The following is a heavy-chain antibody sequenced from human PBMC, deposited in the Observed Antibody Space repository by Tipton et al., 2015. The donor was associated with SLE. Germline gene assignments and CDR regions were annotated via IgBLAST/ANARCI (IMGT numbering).Heavy chain of an antibody. CDR1: GFTFSSYG. CDR3: ARVFKLGVYFDL. V-gene: IGHV3-30*02. CDR2: IRYDGSNK. Sequence: GSLRLSCAASGFTFSSYGMHWVRQAPGKGLEWVAFIRYDGSNKYYADSVKGRFTISRDNAKNSLYLQMNSLRAEDTAVYYCARVFKLGVYFDLWGRGTLVTVSS. D-gene: IGHD7-27*01. J-gene: IGHJ2*01.